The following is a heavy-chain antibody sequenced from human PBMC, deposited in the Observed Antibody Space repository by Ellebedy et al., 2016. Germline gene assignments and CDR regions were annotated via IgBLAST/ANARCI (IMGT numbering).Heavy chain of an antibody. CDR1: GDSISSTIYY. Sequence: SETLSLTXTVSGDSISSTIYYWNWIRQLPGKGLEWIGYIYYSGSTYYNPSLKSRGTISIDTSKNQFSLELTSVTAADTAVYYCARGWRGNWFDPWGQGTLVTVSS. V-gene: IGHV4-31*03. D-gene: IGHD2-15*01. J-gene: IGHJ5*02. CDR2: IYYSGST. CDR3: ARGWRGNWFDP.